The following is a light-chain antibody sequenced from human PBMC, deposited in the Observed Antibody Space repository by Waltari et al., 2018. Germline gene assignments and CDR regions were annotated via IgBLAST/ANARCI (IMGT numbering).Light chain of an antibody. Sequence: EIVLTQSPGTLSLSPGETATLSFRASQGVGKYLAWYQQRPGQAPRLLLYHTSIRATGIPDRFSGSGYGTDFSLTISRLEPEDFAVYYCQKYDFLPATFGQGTTVEIK. V-gene: IGKV3-20*01. CDR1: QGVGKY. J-gene: IGKJ1*01. CDR2: HTS. CDR3: QKYDFLPAT.